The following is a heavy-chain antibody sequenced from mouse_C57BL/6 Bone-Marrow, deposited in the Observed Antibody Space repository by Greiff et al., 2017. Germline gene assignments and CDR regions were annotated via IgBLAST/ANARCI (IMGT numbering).Heavy chain of an antibody. D-gene: IGHD6-2*01. CDR1: GYTFTSYG. CDR2: IYIGNGYT. J-gene: IGHJ3*01. Sequence: EVKVEESGAELVRPGSSVKMSCKTSGYTFTSYGINWVKQRPGQGLEWIGYIYIGNGYTEYNEKFKGKATLTSDTSSSTAYMQLSSLTSEDSAIYFCARRREGFISAAFAYWGQGTLVTVSA. V-gene: IGHV1-58*01. CDR3: ARRREGFISAAFAY.